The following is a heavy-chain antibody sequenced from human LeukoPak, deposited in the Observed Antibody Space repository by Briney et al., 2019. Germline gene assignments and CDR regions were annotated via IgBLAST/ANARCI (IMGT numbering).Heavy chain of an antibody. Sequence: GXXWGWIRQPPGKGLEWIGYIYHSGSTYYNPSLKSRVTISVDRSKNQFSLKLSSTTAADTAVYYCARAPVATPSEFDYGGQGTLVTVSS. CDR1: GXX. CDR2: IYHSGST. J-gene: IGHJ4*02. D-gene: IGHD5-12*01. CDR3: ARAPVATPSEFDY. V-gene: IGHV4-30-2*01.